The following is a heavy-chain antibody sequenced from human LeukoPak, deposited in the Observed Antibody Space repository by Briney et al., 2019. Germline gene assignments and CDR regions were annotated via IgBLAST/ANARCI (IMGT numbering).Heavy chain of an antibody. CDR2: INAGNGNT. V-gene: IGHV1-3*01. CDR3: ARGRYCSGDSCRGGFDP. Sequence: ASVKVSRKASGYTLTSYAMHCVRQAPGQRLEWMGWINAGNGNTKYSQKFQGRVTITWDTSASTSYMELSSLRSEDTAVYYCARGRYCSGDSCRGGFDPWGQGTLVTVSS. CDR1: GYTLTSYA. J-gene: IGHJ5*02. D-gene: IGHD2-15*01.